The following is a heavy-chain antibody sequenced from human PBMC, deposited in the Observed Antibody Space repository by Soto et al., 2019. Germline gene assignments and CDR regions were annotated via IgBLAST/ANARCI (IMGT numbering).Heavy chain of an antibody. CDR1: GFTFSSYG. CDR3: ARDHYCSSTSCYLYYYYYMDV. Sequence: QVRLVESGGGVVQPGRSLRLSCAASGFTFSSYGMHWVRQAPGKGLEWVAVIWYDGSNKYYADSVKGRFTISRDNSKNTLYLQMNSLRAEDTAVYYCARDHYCSSTSCYLYYYYYMDVWGKGTTVTVSS. V-gene: IGHV3-33*01. D-gene: IGHD2-2*01. CDR2: IWYDGSNK. J-gene: IGHJ6*03.